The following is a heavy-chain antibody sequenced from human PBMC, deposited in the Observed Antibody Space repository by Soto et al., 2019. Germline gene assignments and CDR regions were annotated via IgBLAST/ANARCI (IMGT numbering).Heavy chain of an antibody. CDR1: GGSTSSSIYY. CDR2: IYYSGST. J-gene: IGHJ4*02. D-gene: IGHD6-13*01. Sequence: SETLSLTCTVTGGSTSSSIYYWGWIRQPPGKGLEWSGSIYYSGSTYYNPSIKSRVTISVDTSKNQFSLKLSSVTAADTAVYYCARQIAAAYFDYWGQGNLVPVSS. V-gene: IGHV4-39*01. CDR3: ARQIAAAYFDY.